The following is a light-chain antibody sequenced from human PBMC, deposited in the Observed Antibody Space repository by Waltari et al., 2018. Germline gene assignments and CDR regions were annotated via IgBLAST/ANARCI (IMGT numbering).Light chain of an antibody. Sequence: EIVLTQSPGTLSLSPGDRATLSCRASQNVVGTYLAWYQQKPGQAPRLLISGTDTRATDIPDRFTGSESGTDFTLTISRLEPEDFAVYYCQQYGNLPITFGQGTRLEIK. V-gene: IGKV3-20*01. CDR2: GTD. CDR3: QQYGNLPIT. J-gene: IGKJ5*01. CDR1: QNVVGTY.